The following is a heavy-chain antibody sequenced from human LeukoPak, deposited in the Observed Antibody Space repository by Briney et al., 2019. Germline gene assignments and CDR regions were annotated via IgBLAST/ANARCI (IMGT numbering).Heavy chain of an antibody. D-gene: IGHD6-13*01. V-gene: IGHV3-30*04. Sequence: GGSLRLSCAASGFTFSSYAMHWVRQAPGKGLEWVAVISYDGSNKYYADSVKGRFTISRDNSKNTLYLQMNSLRAEDTAVYYCARERGSSSWYRDYYYMDVWGKGTTVTISS. J-gene: IGHJ6*03. CDR2: ISYDGSNK. CDR1: GFTFSSYA. CDR3: ARERGSSSWYRDYYYMDV.